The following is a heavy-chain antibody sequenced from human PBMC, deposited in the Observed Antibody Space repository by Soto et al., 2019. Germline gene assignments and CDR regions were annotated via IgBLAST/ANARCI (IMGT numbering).Heavy chain of an antibody. D-gene: IGHD6-6*01. J-gene: IGHJ5*02. V-gene: IGHV3-11*01. Sequence: GGSLRLSCAASGFTFSDYYMSWIRQAPGKGLEWVSDISSSGSTIYYADSVKGRFTISRDNAKNSLYLQMNSLRAEDTAVYYCARAGRQLVPYWFDPWGQGTLVTVSS. CDR2: ISSSGSTI. CDR1: GFTFSDYY. CDR3: ARAGRQLVPYWFDP.